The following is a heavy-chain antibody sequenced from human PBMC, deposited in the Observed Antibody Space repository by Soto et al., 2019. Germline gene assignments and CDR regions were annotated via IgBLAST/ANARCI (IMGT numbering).Heavy chain of an antibody. D-gene: IGHD2-21*02. J-gene: IGHJ4*02. CDR2: MEPSSGRT. CDR1: GYSFTGLD. CDR3: ARGVTARVDY. V-gene: IGHV1-8*01. Sequence: QVQLVQSGAEARVPGASVKVSCKASGYSFTGLDINWVRQTTGQGLEWMGWMEPSSGRTGYAQKFQGRVTMTRDTSINTAYMELSSLTSDDTAFYYCARGVTARVDYWGQGTLVTVSS.